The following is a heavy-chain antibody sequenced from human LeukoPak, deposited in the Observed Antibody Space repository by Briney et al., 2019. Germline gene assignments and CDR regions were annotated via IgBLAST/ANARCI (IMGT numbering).Heavy chain of an antibody. CDR1: GDSISSYY. D-gene: IGHD6-6*01. V-gene: IGHV4-4*09. CDR3: ARLTRLSTSPDRYYLDY. J-gene: IGHJ4*02. CDR2: IYTSGGT. Sequence: SETLSLTCTVSGDSISSYYWGWIRQPPGKGLEWIGYIYTSGGTNYIPSLKGRVTISIDTSKNQFSLKLSSVTAADSAVYYCARLTRLSTSPDRYYLDYWGQGTLVTVSS.